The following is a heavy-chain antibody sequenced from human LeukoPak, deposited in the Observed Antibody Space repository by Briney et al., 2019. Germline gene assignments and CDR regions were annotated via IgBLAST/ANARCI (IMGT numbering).Heavy chain of an antibody. D-gene: IGHD3-9*01. Sequence: KASETLSLTCTVSGGSISSYYWSWIRQPPGKGLEWIGYIYYSGSTNYNPSLKSRVTISVDTSKNQFSLKLSSVTAADTAVYYCARGLLTDILTGYYPEGYFDYWGQGTLVTVSS. CDR3: ARGLLTDILTGYYPEGYFDY. J-gene: IGHJ4*02. CDR2: IYYSGST. CDR1: GGSISSYY. V-gene: IGHV4-59*01.